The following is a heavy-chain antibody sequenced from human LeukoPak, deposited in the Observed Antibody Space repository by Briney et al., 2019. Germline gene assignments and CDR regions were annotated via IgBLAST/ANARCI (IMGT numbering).Heavy chain of an antibody. CDR3: ARVGSAAPVTSSGHTIDY. J-gene: IGHJ4*02. Sequence: GESLRLSCAVSGFSLYTYSMNWVRQAPGKGLEWVSSITSTSTYIYYADSVKGRFTISRDNAKNSLYLQMNSLRGEDTAVYYCARVGSAAPVTSSGHTIDYWGQGTLVIVSS. CDR2: ITSTSTYI. CDR1: GFSLYTYS. V-gene: IGHV3-21*01. D-gene: IGHD3-22*01.